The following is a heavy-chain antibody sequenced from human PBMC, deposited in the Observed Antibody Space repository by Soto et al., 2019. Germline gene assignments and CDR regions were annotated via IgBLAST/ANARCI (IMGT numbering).Heavy chain of an antibody. D-gene: IGHD1-26*01. V-gene: IGHV3-33*01. CDR1: GFSFSDYV. J-gene: IGHJ4*02. CDR2: MWYHGRDK. Sequence: QVRLVESGGGVVQPGRSLRLSCAASGFSFSDYVMHWVRQSPGEGLEWVAVMWYHGRDKFYAESVKGRFTITRDNSKNTLYLQRNSLRAEDTAVYYCARDAGGQSGNFIFDSWGQGALVTVSS. CDR3: ARDAGGQSGNFIFDS.